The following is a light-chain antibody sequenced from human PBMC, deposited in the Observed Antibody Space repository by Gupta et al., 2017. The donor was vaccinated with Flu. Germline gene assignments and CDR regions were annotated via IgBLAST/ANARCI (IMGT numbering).Light chain of an antibody. CDR3: QQLNSYPYT. Sequence: DIQLTQSPSFLSASVGDRVTITCRASQGISSYLAWYQRKPGKAPKLLIYAASTLQSGVPSRFSGSGSGTDFTLTISILQPEDFATYYCQQLNSYPYTFGQGTKLEIK. V-gene: IGKV1-9*01. J-gene: IGKJ2*01. CDR2: AAS. CDR1: QGISSY.